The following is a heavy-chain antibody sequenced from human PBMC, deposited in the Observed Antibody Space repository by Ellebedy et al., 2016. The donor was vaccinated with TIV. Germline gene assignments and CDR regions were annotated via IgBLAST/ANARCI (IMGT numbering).Heavy chain of an antibody. Sequence: SLKISCAASGFTFDDYGMHWVRQAPGKGLEWVSGISWHSGSIGYADSVKGRFTISRDNSKNTLYLQMNSLRAEDTAVYYCAKRVTMVRGIITYYHYAMDVWGQGTTVTVSS. V-gene: IGHV3-9*01. CDR2: ISWHSGSI. J-gene: IGHJ6*02. D-gene: IGHD3-10*01. CDR3: AKRVTMVRGIITYYHYAMDV. CDR1: GFTFDDYG.